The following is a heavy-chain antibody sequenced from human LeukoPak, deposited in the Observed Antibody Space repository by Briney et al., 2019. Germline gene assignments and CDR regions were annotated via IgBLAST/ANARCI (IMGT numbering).Heavy chain of an antibody. CDR2: ISSSSSYT. J-gene: IGHJ4*02. CDR3: AKAEGYDILTGLDY. V-gene: IGHV3-11*03. D-gene: IGHD3-9*01. CDR1: GFIFSDYY. Sequence: PGGSLRLSCAASGFIFSDYYMSWIRQAPGKGLEWISYISSSSSYTNYVDSVKGRFTISRDNAKNSLYLQMNSLRTEDTAVYYCAKAEGYDILTGLDYWGQGTLVTVSS.